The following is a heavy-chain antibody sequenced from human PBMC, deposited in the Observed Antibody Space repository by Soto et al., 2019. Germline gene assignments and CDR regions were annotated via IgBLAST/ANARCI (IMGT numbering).Heavy chain of an antibody. CDR2: IYYSGST. CDR1: GGSVSSGSYY. V-gene: IGHV4-61*01. Sequence: SETLSLTCTVSGGSVSSGSYYWSWIRQPPGKGLEWIGYIYYSGSTNYNPSLKSRVTISVDTSKNQFSLKLSSVTAADTAVYYCARDCGRYCSSTNIWGQGTLVTVSS. CDR3: ARDCGRYCSSTNI. D-gene: IGHD2-2*01. J-gene: IGHJ4*02.